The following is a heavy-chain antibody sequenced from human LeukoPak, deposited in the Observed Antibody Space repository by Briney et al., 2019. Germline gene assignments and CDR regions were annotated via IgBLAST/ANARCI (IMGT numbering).Heavy chain of an antibody. CDR1: GFTVSSNY. V-gene: IGHV3-66*02. Sequence: GGSLRLSCAASGFTVSSNYVSWVRQAPGKGLEWVSVIYAGGSMYFGDSVKGRFTISRDNSKNTLYLQMNSLRPEDTALYYCARPRTIAAAGIFGAFDYWGQGTLVTVSS. D-gene: IGHD6-13*01. CDR2: IYAGGSM. J-gene: IGHJ4*02. CDR3: ARPRTIAAAGIFGAFDY.